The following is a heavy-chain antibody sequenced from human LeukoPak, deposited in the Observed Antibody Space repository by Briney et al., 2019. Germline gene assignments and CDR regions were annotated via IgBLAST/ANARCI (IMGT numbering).Heavy chain of an antibody. CDR1: GFTFSGYA. CDR2: ISDNGGRT. J-gene: IGHJ4*02. V-gene: IGHV3-23*01. D-gene: IGHD3-22*01. Sequence: GGSLRLSCAASGFTFSGYAMSWVRQAPGKGLEWVSTISDNGGRTYYADSVKGRFTVSRDNSKNTLFLQMNSLRAEDSAVYYCATDREGDPSAYYLVGGQGTLITVSS. CDR3: ATDREGDPSAYYLV.